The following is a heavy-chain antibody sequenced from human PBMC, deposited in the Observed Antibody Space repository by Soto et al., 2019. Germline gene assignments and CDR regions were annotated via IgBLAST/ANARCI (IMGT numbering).Heavy chain of an antibody. CDR1: GYSVTSYY. CDR2: INPNSGST. J-gene: IGHJ6*02. CDR3: ARAGIAYCSSTTCYLYYYVMDV. Sequence: ASVKVSCKASGYSVTSYYMHWVRQAPGQGLEWMGIINPNSGSTTYAQKFQGRVTMTRDTSTSTVYMELTSLTSGDTAVYYCARAGIAYCSSTTCYLYYYVMDVWGQGTTVTAP. D-gene: IGHD2-2*01. V-gene: IGHV1-46*01.